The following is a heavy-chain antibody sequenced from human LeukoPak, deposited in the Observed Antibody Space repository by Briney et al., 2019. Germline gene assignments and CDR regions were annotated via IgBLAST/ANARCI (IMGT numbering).Heavy chain of an antibody. D-gene: IGHD3-22*01. J-gene: IGHJ3*02. CDR3: ARGPYLSYYYDSSGSPGAFDI. CDR2: INPSGGST. Sequence: ASVKVSCKASGYTSTSYYMHWVRQAPGQGLEWMGIINPSGGSTSYAQKFQGRVTMTRDTSTSTVYMELSSLRSEDTAVYYCARGPYLSYYYDSSGSPGAFDIWGQGTMVTVSS. V-gene: IGHV1-46*03. CDR1: GYTSTSYY.